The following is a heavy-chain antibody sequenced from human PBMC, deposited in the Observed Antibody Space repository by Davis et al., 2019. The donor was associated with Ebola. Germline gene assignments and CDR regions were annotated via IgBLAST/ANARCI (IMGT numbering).Heavy chain of an antibody. D-gene: IGHD5-24*01. CDR1: GYTFTGYY. CDR3: AGMATITGLDY. Sequence: AASVKVSCKASGYTFTGYYMHWVRQAPGQGLEWMGWINPNSGGTNYAQKFQGRVTMTRDTSISTAYMDLSRLRSDDTAVYYCAGMATITGLDYWGQGTLVTVSS. CDR2: INPNSGGT. J-gene: IGHJ4*02. V-gene: IGHV1-2*02.